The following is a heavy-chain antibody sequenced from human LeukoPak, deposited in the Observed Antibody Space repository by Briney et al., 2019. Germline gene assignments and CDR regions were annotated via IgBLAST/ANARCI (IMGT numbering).Heavy chain of an antibody. D-gene: IGHD3-22*01. V-gene: IGHV4-59*08. J-gene: IGHJ4*02. CDR1: GVSISGYY. Sequence: PSETLSLTCTVSGVSISGYYWSWIRQPPGKGLEWIGYIFSSGSTNYNPSPKSRVTISEDTSVNQFSLKLSSVTAADTAVYYCARHYYDRSDSYSFDYWGQGTLVTVSS. CDR3: ARHYYDRSDSYSFDY. CDR2: IFSSGST.